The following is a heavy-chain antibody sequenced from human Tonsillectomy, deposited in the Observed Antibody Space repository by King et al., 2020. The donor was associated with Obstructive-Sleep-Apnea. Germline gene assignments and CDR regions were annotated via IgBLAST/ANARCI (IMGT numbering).Heavy chain of an antibody. J-gene: IGHJ5*02. CDR3: ARALDYNNWFDP. CDR2: ISYDGSNK. Sequence: VQLVQSGGGVVQPGRSLRLSCAASGFTFISYAMHWVRQSPGRGLEWVAVISYDGSNKYYADSVKGRFPISRDNSKNTLYLQMNSLRAEDTAGYYCARALDYNNWFDPWGQGTLVTVSS. V-gene: IGHV3-30*04. CDR1: GFTFISYA. D-gene: IGHD4-11*01.